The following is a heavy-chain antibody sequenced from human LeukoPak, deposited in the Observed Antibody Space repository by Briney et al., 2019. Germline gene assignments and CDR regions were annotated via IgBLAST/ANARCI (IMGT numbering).Heavy chain of an antibody. V-gene: IGHV4-34*01. CDR1: GGSLNGYY. CDR2: IYYSGST. CDR3: ARPHDILTGYNY. Sequence: KASETLSLTCAVYGGSLNGYYWSWIRQPPGKGLEWIGSIYYSGSTYYNPSLKSRVTISVDTSKNQFSLKLSSVTAADTAVYYCARPHDILTGYNYWGQGTLVTVSS. J-gene: IGHJ4*02. D-gene: IGHD3-9*01.